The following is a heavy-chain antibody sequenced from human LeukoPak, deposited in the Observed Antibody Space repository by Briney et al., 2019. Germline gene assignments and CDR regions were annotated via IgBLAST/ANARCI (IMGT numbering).Heavy chain of an antibody. CDR3: ARGETSSYDY. J-gene: IGHJ4*02. V-gene: IGHV3-23*01. CDR1: GFTFNTYA. CDR2: MSGSGSST. D-gene: IGHD2-2*01. Sequence: PGGSLRLSCAASGFTFNTYAMSWVRQAPRKGLEWVSSMSGSGSSTYYADSVKGRFTISGDNSKNTLYLRMNSLRAEDTAVYYCARGETSSYDYWGQGTPGTVSS.